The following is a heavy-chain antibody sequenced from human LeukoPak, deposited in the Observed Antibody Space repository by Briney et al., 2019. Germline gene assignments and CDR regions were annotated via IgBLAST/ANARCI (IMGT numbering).Heavy chain of an antibody. CDR3: ARGGYCSSTSCSRSHFDP. Sequence: ASVKVSFKASGGTFSSYAISWVRQAPGQGLEWMGGIIPIFGTANYAQKFQGRVTITADESTSTAYMELSSLRSEDTAVYYCARGGYCSSTSCSRSHFDPWGQGTLVTVSS. CDR2: IIPIFGTA. V-gene: IGHV1-69*13. J-gene: IGHJ5*02. D-gene: IGHD2-2*01. CDR1: GGTFSSYA.